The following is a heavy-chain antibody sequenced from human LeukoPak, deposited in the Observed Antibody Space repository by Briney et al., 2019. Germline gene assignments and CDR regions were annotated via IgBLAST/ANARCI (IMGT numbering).Heavy chain of an antibody. J-gene: IGHJ4*02. Sequence: PSETLSLTCTVSGGSISSYYWSWIRQPPGKGLEWIGDIYYSGSTNYNPSLKSRVTISVDTSKNQFSLKLSSVTAADTAVYYCARDKGMELAFDYWGQGTLVTVSS. V-gene: IGHV4-59*01. CDR2: IYYSGST. CDR3: ARDKGMELAFDY. CDR1: GGSISSYY. D-gene: IGHD4/OR15-4a*01.